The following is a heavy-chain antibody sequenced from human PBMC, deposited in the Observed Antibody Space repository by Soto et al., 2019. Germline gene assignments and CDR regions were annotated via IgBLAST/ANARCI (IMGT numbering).Heavy chain of an antibody. CDR1: GFTFSSYA. J-gene: IGHJ4*02. D-gene: IGHD5-18*01. Sequence: PGGSLRLSCAASGFTFSSYAMSWVRQAPGKGLEWVSAISGSGGSTYYADSVKGRFTISRDNSKNTLYLQMNSLRAEDTAVYYRARQDTAMVYFDYWGQGTLVTVSS. CDR2: ISGSGGST. CDR3: ARQDTAMVYFDY. V-gene: IGHV3-23*01.